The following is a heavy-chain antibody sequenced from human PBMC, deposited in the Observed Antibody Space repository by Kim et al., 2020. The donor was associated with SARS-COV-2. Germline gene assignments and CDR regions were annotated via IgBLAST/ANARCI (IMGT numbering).Heavy chain of an antibody. D-gene: IGHD7-27*01. J-gene: IGHJ4*02. CDR3: AALDTVQVPWGI. V-gene: IGHV3-7*01. Sequence: YVDSLMSRFTMSRDNAKNSLYLQMSSLSAVDMAIYYCAALDTVQVPWGIWGQGTLVTVSS.